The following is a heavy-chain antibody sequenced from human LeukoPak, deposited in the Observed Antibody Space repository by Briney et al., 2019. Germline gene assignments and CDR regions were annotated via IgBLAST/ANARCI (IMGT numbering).Heavy chain of an antibody. CDR1: GFTFSSYS. CDR2: ISSSSSYI. Sequence: GGSLRLSCAASGFTFSSYSMNWVRQAPGKGLEWVSSISSSSSYIYYADSVKGQFTISRDNAKNSLYLQMNSLRAEDTAVYYCARDWPYSSSSLPMDVWGKGTTVTVSS. CDR3: ARDWPYSSSSLPMDV. V-gene: IGHV3-21*01. J-gene: IGHJ6*03. D-gene: IGHD6-6*01.